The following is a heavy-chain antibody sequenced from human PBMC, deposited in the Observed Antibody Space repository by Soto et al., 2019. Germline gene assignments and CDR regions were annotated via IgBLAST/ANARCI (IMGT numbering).Heavy chain of an antibody. D-gene: IGHD4-17*01. Sequence: QVHLVQSGAEVKKPGASVKISCQASGYTFTSYAIHWVRQAPGQRLEWMGWINTDHGNTKDSQKFQGRVTITRDTPASPAYMDPRSATSEDTAVYYCARTDVDGGHPYWGPGTLSPVSS. V-gene: IGHV1-3*04. CDR1: GYTFTSYA. CDR2: INTDHGNT. CDR3: ARTDVDGGHPY. J-gene: IGHJ1*01.